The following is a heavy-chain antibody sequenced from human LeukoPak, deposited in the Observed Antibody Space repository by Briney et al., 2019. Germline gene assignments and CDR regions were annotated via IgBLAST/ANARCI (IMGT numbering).Heavy chain of an antibody. Sequence: PGGSLRLSCAASGFTFSSYSMNWVRQAPGKGLEWVSYISSSSSTIYYADSVKGRFTISRDNAKNSLYLQMNSLRAEDTAVYYCARASDDSIAAAGTFDYWGQGTLVTVSS. V-gene: IGHV3-48*04. CDR3: ARASDDSIAAAGTFDY. CDR2: ISSSSSTI. CDR1: GFTFSSYS. D-gene: IGHD6-13*01. J-gene: IGHJ4*02.